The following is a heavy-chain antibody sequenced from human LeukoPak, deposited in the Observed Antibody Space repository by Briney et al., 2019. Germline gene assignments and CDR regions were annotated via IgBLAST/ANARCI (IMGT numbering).Heavy chain of an antibody. CDR1: GFTFSTSD. CDR2: IRDDGRNK. D-gene: IGHD5-24*01. CDR3: AKKANRDGWLIDY. V-gene: IGHV3-30*02. J-gene: IGHJ4*02. Sequence: GGSLRLSCVASGFTFSTSDFHWVRQAPGKGLEWVTFIRDDGRNKYYGDSVRGRFTISRDNSKNTLYLQMDSLRPEDTALYYCAKKANRDGWLIDYWGQGTLVTVSS.